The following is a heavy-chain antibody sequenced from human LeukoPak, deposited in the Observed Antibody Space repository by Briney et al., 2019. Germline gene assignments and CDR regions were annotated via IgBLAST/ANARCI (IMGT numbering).Heavy chain of an antibody. CDR3: ARRVSYDSSGYQYYFDY. J-gene: IGHJ4*02. D-gene: IGHD3-22*01. CDR2: IYYSGST. CDR1: GGSISTYY. V-gene: IGHV4-59*05. Sequence: SETLSLTCTVSGGSISTYYWSWIRQAPGKGLEWIGSIYYSGSTYYNPSLKSRVTISVDTSKNQFSLKLSSVTAADTAVYYCARRVSYDSSGYQYYFDYWGQGTLVTVSS.